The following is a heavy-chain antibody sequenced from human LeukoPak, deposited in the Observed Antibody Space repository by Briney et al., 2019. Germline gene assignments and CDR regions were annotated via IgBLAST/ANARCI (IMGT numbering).Heavy chain of an antibody. CDR3: ARDEAATGAFDI. D-gene: IGHD6-25*01. Sequence: SVKVSCKASGGTFSSYAISWVRQAPGQGLEWMGRIIPIFGTANYAQKFQGRVTITTDESTSTAYMELSSLRSEDTAVYYCARDEAATGAFDIWGQGPMVTVSS. J-gene: IGHJ3*02. CDR2: IIPIFGTA. V-gene: IGHV1-69*05. CDR1: GGTFSSYA.